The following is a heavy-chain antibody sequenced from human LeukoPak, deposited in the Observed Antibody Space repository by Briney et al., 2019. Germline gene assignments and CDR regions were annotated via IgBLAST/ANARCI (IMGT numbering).Heavy chain of an antibody. D-gene: IGHD5-18*01. CDR2: IYYRGST. J-gene: IGHJ4*02. CDR1: GASISIHY. CDR3: ARGGAMVNY. V-gene: IGHV4-59*11. Sequence: SETLSLTCTVSGASISIHYWSWIRQPPGKGLEWIGYIYYRGSTNYNPSLKSRVTISIDTSKNQFSLKLSSVTAADTAVYYCARGGAMVNYWGQGTLVTVSS.